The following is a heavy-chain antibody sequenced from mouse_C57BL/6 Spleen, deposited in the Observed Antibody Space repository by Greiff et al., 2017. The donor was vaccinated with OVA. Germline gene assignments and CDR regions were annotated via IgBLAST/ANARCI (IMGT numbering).Heavy chain of an antibody. D-gene: IGHD2-5*01. CDR3: ARSRGFYYSNFDY. CDR2: IYIGNGYT. CDR1: GYTFTSYG. J-gene: IGHJ2*01. V-gene: IGHV1-58*01. Sequence: EVQGVESGAELVRPGSSVKMSCKTSGYTFTSYGINWVKQRPGQGLEWIGYIYIGNGYTEYNEKFKGKATLTSDTSSSTAYMQLSSLTSEDSAIYFCARSRGFYYSNFDYWGQGTTLTVSS.